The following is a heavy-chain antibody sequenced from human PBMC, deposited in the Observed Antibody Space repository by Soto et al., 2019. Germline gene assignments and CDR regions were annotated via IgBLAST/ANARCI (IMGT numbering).Heavy chain of an antibody. J-gene: IGHJ3*02. D-gene: IGHD6-19*01. Sequence: ASVKVSCKASGYTFTGYYMHWVRQAPGQGLEWMGWINPNSGGTNYAQKFQGWVTMTRDTSISTAYMELSRLRSDDTAVYYCARDLGLAVAGTEAFDIWGQGTMVTVSS. CDR3: ARDLGLAVAGTEAFDI. V-gene: IGHV1-2*04. CDR2: INPNSGGT. CDR1: GYTFTGYY.